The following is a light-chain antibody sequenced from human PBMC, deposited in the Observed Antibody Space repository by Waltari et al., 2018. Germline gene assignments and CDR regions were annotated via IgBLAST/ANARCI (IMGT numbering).Light chain of an antibody. V-gene: IGKV1-NL1*01. Sequence: DNQMTQSPSSLSAFVGDTVTITCRASQGITNSLAWYQQKPGKAPKLLLYTASRLESGVPSRFSGSESGTDFTLTISSLQPEDFATYYCQQYYSTPLTFGGGTKVEIK. CDR1: QGITNS. CDR3: QQYYSTPLT. CDR2: TAS. J-gene: IGKJ4*01.